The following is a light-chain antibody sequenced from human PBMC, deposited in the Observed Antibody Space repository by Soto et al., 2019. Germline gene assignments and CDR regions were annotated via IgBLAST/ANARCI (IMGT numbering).Light chain of an antibody. Sequence: QSVLTQPPSASGTPGQRITISCSGSSSNLGPDTLSWYQQLPGTTPKLLIYSNNQRPSGVPDRFSGSKSGTSASLAISGLQSVDEADYYCAAWDDSLYGWVFGGGTKLTVL. J-gene: IGLJ3*02. CDR2: SNN. V-gene: IGLV1-44*01. CDR3: AAWDDSLYGWV. CDR1: SSNLGPDT.